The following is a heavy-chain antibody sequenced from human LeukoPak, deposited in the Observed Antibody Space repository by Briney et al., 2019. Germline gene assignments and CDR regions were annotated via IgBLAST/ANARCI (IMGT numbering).Heavy chain of an antibody. V-gene: IGHV1-69*06. CDR2: IIPIFGTA. D-gene: IGHD3-10*01. CDR1: GGTFSSYA. CDR3: ASQVRGVLYYHYYGMDV. J-gene: IGHJ6*04. Sequence: SVKVSCKASGGTFSSYAISWVRQAPGQGLEWMGGIIPIFGTANYAQKFQGRVTITADKSTSTAYMELSSLRSEDTAVYYCASQVRGVLYYHYYGMDVWGKGTTVTVSS.